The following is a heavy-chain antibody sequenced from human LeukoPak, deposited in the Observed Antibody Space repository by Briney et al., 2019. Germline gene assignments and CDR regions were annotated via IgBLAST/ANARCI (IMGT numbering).Heavy chain of an antibody. CDR2: IYYSGST. CDR1: GGSISSYY. J-gene: IGHJ4*02. D-gene: IGHD3-10*01. V-gene: IGHV4-59*01. Sequence: TSSETLSLTCTVSGGSISSYYWSWIRQPPGKGLEWIGYIYYSGSTNYNPSLKSRVTISVDTSKNQFSLKLSSVTAADTAVYYCARWFGETYPIYFDYWGQGTLVTVSS. CDR3: ARWFGETYPIYFDY.